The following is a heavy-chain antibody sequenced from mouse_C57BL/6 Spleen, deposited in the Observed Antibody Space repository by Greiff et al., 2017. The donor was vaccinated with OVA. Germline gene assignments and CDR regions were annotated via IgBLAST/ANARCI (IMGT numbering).Heavy chain of an antibody. CDR3: ARGSARDYFDY. V-gene: IGHV1-4*01. CDR2: INPSSGYT. J-gene: IGHJ2*01. CDR1: GYTFTSYT. Sequence: VQLQQSGADLARPGASVKMSCKASGYTFTSYTMHWVKQRPGQGLEWIGYINPSSGYTKYNQKFKDKATLTADKSSSTAYMQLSSLTSEDSAVYYCARGSARDYFDYWGQGTTLTVSS. D-gene: IGHD3-3*01.